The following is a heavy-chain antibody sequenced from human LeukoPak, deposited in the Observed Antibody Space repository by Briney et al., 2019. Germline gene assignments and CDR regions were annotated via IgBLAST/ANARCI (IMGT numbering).Heavy chain of an antibody. V-gene: IGHV3-23*01. D-gene: IGHD2-15*01. CDR1: GFTFSSYA. J-gene: IGHJ4*02. CDR3: AKAVGYCSGGSCYHLIDY. CDR2: ISGSGGST. Sequence: GGSLRLSCAASGFTFSSYAMSWVRQAPGKGLEWVSAISGSGGSTYYADSVKGRFTISRDNSKNTLYLQMNSLRAENTAVYYCAKAVGYCSGGSCYHLIDYWGQGTLVTVSS.